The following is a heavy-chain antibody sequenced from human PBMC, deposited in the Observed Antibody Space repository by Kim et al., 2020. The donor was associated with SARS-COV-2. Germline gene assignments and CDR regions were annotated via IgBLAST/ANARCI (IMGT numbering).Heavy chain of an antibody. Sequence: SQKFQGRVTITRDTAASTAYMELSSLRSEDTAVYYCARGKWYSSGWVFDYWGQGTLVTVSS. J-gene: IGHJ4*02. CDR3: ARGKWYSSGWVFDY. D-gene: IGHD6-19*01. V-gene: IGHV1-3*01.